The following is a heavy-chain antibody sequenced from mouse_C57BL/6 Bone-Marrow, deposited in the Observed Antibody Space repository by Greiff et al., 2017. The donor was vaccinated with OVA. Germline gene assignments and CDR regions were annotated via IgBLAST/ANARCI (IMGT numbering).Heavy chain of an antibody. CDR1: GYTFTSYG. CDR3: ARDLYYYGSAWFAY. J-gene: IGHJ3*01. D-gene: IGHD1-1*01. CDR2: IYPRSGNT. Sequence: QLVESGAELARPGASVKLSCKASGYTFTSYGISWVKQRTGQGLEWIGEIYPRSGNTYYNETFKGTATLTADKSSSTAYMELRSLTSEDSAVYFCARDLYYYGSAWFAYWGQGTLVTVSA. V-gene: IGHV1-81*01.